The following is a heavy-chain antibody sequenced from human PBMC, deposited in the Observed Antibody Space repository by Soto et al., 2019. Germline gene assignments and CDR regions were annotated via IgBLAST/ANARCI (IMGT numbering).Heavy chain of an antibody. D-gene: IGHD4-17*01. J-gene: IGHJ4*02. CDR2: ISGSGGST. V-gene: IGHV3-23*01. Sequence: EVQLLESGGGLVQPGGSLRLSCAASGFTFSSYAMSWVRQAPGKGLEWVSAISGSGGSTYYADSVKGRFTISRDNSKNTLNLQMNSLRAEDTAVYYCTKDVRMTTVTRSVYWGQGTLVTVSS. CDR3: TKDVRMTTVTRSVY. CDR1: GFTFSSYA.